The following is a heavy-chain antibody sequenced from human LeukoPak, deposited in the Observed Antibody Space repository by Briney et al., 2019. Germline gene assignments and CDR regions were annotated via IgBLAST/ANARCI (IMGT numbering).Heavy chain of an antibody. J-gene: IGHJ4*02. Sequence: SETLSLTCTVSGGSISSYYWSWIRQPPGKELEWIGYLYYSGSTNYNPSFKSRVTMSVDTSRNQFSLKLNSMTAADTAVYFCARGRYNDYGFDYWGQGTLVTVSS. CDR3: ARGRYNDYGFDY. V-gene: IGHV4-59*01. CDR2: LYYSGST. D-gene: IGHD4-17*01. CDR1: GGSISSYY.